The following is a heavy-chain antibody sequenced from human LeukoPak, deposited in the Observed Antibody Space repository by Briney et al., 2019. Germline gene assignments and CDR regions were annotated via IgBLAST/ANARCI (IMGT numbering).Heavy chain of an antibody. V-gene: IGHV3-23*01. Sequence: PGGSLRLSCAASGFTFSSYAMSWVRQAPGKGLEWVSAISGSGGSTYYADSVKGRFTISRDNSKNTLYLQMNSLRAEDTAVYYCARGGDILTGYSHPFDYWGQGTLVTVSS. J-gene: IGHJ4*02. CDR1: GFTFSSYA. CDR2: ISGSGGST. CDR3: ARGGDILTGYSHPFDY. D-gene: IGHD3-9*01.